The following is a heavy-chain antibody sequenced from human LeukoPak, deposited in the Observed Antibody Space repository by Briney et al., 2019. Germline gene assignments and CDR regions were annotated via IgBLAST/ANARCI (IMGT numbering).Heavy chain of an antibody. V-gene: IGHV3-66*01. CDR3: ARDLDYDYGVSGAFDI. D-gene: IGHD4-17*01. CDR1: GFTVSSNY. Sequence: GGSLRLSCAASGFTVSSNYMSWVRQAPGKGLEWVSVIYSGGSTYYADSVKGRFTISRDNSKNTLYLQMNSLRAEDTAVYYCARDLDYDYGVSGAFDIWGQGTMVTVSS. CDR2: IYSGGST. J-gene: IGHJ3*02.